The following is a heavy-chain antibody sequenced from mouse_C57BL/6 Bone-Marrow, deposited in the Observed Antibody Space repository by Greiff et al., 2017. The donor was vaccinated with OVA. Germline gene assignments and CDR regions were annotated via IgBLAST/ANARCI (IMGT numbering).Heavy chain of an antibody. Sequence: VQLQQSGPELVKPGASVKISCKASGYSFTGYYMNWVKQSPDKSLEWIGEINPSTGGTTYNQKFKSKATLTVDKSSSTAYMQLKSLTSEDSAVYYCARETTVAYWYCDVWGTGTTVTVSS. V-gene: IGHV1-42*01. CDR3: ARETTVAYWYCDV. CDR2: INPSTGGT. J-gene: IGHJ1*03. D-gene: IGHD1-1*01. CDR1: GYSFTGYY.